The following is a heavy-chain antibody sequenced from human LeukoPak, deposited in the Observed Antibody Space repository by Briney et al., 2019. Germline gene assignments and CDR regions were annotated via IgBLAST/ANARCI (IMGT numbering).Heavy chain of an antibody. J-gene: IGHJ4*02. CDR3: AKEGDYGPYYFDY. V-gene: IGHV3-30*18. CDR2: ISYDGSNK. Sequence: GGSLRLSCAASGFTFSSYGMHWVRQAPGKGLEWVAVISYDGSNKYYADSVKGRFTISRDNSKNTLYLRMNSLRAEDTAVYYCAKEGDYGPYYFDYWGQGTLVTVSS. CDR1: GFTFSSYG. D-gene: IGHD4/OR15-4a*01.